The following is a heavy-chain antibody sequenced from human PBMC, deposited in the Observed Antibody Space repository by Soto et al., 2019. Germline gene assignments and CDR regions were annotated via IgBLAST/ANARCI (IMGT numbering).Heavy chain of an antibody. Sequence: PGGSLRLSCAASGFTFSSYGMHWVRQAPGKGLEWVAVISYDGSNKYYADSVKGRFTISRDNSKNTLYLQMNSLRAEDTAVYYCAKDGQRWLQLVSAMDVWGQGTTVTVSS. CDR1: GFTFSSYG. D-gene: IGHD5-12*01. V-gene: IGHV3-30*18. J-gene: IGHJ6*02. CDR3: AKDGQRWLQLVSAMDV. CDR2: ISYDGSNK.